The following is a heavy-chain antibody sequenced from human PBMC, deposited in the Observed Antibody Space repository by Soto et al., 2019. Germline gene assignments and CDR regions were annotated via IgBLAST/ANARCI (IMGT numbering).Heavy chain of an antibody. V-gene: IGHV4-61*01. CDR1: GGSVSSGSYY. CDR3: ATLAAAGPTGWFDP. D-gene: IGHD6-13*01. CDR2: IYYSGST. Sequence: PSETLSLTCTVSGGSVSSGSYYWSWIRQPPGKGLEWIGYIYYSGSTNYNPSLKSRVTISVDTSKNQFSLKLSSVTAADTAVYYCATLAAAGPTGWFDPWGQGTRVTVSS. J-gene: IGHJ5*02.